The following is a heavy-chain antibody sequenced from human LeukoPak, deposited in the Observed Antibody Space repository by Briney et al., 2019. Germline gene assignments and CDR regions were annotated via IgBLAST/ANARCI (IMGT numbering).Heavy chain of an antibody. V-gene: IGHV4-34*01. D-gene: IGHD6-13*01. J-gene: IGHJ5*02. CDR3: ARGVWQQLVNWFDP. CDR2: INHSGST. Sequence: PSETLSLTCAVYGGSFSGYYWSWLRQPPGKGLEWIGEINHSGSTNYNPSLKSRVTISVDTSKNQFSLKLSSVTAADTAVYYCARGVWQQLVNWFDPWGQGTLVTVSS. CDR1: GGSFSGYY.